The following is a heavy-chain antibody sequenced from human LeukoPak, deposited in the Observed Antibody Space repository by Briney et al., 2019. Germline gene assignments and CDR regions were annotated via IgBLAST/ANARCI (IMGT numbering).Heavy chain of an antibody. Sequence: SETLSLTCAVYGGSFSGYYWSWIRQPPGKGLEWIGEINHSGSTNYNPSLKSRVTISVDTSKNQFSLKLSSVTAADTAVYYCARRYYYNLGSFPFDFWGQGTLVTVSS. D-gene: IGHD3-10*01. CDR3: ARRYYYNLGSFPFDF. CDR2: INHSGST. V-gene: IGHV4-34*01. CDR1: GGSFSGYY. J-gene: IGHJ4*02.